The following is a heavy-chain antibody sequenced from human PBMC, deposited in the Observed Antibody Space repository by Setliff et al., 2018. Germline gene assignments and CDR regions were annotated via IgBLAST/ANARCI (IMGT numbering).Heavy chain of an antibody. CDR3: AREGVDTRSSTDYRYYMDV. J-gene: IGHJ6*03. CDR2: TIPSFGST. Sequence: SVQVSCKASGGTFRSYGSSWVRQAPGQRLEWMGGTIPSFGSTNYAQKFQDRVTIITDGSTSTAYMELSSLRTEDTAVYYCAREGVDTRSSTDYRYYMDVWGKGTTVTVSS. CDR1: GGTFRSYG. D-gene: IGHD5-18*01. V-gene: IGHV1-69*05.